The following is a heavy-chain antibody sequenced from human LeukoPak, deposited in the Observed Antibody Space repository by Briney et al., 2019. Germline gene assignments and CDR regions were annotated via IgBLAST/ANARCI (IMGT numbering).Heavy chain of an antibody. D-gene: IGHD4-11*01. CDR2: INHSGST. CDR1: GGSFSGYY. V-gene: IGHV4-34*01. J-gene: IGHJ4*02. CDR3: AREKASSNYGIDS. Sequence: SETLSLTCAVYGGSFSGYYWSWIRQPPGKGLEWIGDINHSGSTNYNPSLKSRVTISVDTSKNQFSLKLSSVTAADTAVYYCAREKASSNYGIDSWGQGTLVTVSS.